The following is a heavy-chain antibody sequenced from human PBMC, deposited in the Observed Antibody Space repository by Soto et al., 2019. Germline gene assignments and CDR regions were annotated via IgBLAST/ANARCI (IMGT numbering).Heavy chain of an antibody. D-gene: IGHD1-20*01. V-gene: IGHV4-4*02. CDR2: IYHNGNT. J-gene: IGHJ4*02. Sequence: QVQLQESGPGLVKPSGTLSLTCAVSSGSISSNNWWSWVRQPPGKGLEWIGEIYHNGNTNYNPSLKSRVTIAVDKSVNQFYLKLSSVTAADTAVYYCARAAREGTITGTTFYFDHWGQGTLVTVSS. CDR1: SGSISSNNW. CDR3: ARAAREGTITGTTFYFDH.